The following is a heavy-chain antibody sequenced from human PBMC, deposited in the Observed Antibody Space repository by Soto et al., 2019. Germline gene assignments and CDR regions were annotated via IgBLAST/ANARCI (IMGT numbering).Heavy chain of an antibody. Sequence: ASVKVSCKASGYTFTSYGISWVRQAPGQGLEWMGWISAYNGNTNYAQKLQGRVTMTTDTSTSTAYMELRSLRSDDTAVYYCARGLYCSGGSCYSGYFQHWGQGTLVTVSS. CDR2: ISAYNGNT. CDR1: GYTFTSYG. V-gene: IGHV1-18*01. D-gene: IGHD2-15*01. CDR3: ARGLYCSGGSCYSGYFQH. J-gene: IGHJ1*01.